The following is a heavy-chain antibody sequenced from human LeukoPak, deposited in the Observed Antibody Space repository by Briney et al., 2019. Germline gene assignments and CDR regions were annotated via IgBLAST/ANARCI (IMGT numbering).Heavy chain of an antibody. CDR1: GFTFSSYA. V-gene: IGHV3-30-3*01. D-gene: IGHD6-6*01. J-gene: IGHJ4*02. CDR3: ARESIAARSYFDY. CDR2: ISYDGSNK. Sequence: PGGSLRLSCAASGFTFSSYAMHWVRQAPGKGLEWVAVISYDGSNKYYADSVKGRFTISRDNSKNTLYLQMNSPRAEDTAVYYCARESIAARSYFDYWGQGTLVTVSS.